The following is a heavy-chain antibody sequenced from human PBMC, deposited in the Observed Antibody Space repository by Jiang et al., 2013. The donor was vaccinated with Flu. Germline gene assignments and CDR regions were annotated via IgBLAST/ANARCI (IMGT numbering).Heavy chain of an antibody. CDR2: ISGYNGNT. Sequence: SGAEVKKPGASVKLSCETSGYSFTSHSVSWVRQAPGQGLEWMGWISGYNGNTKSAQRFQDRVTMTIDTSTKTAYMELRGLRSDDTAIYYCARDNGLIIAFDSWGQGTLVSVSS. CDR3: ARDNGLIIAFDS. D-gene: IGHD2-21*01. CDR1: GYSFTSHS. J-gene: IGHJ4*02. V-gene: IGHV1-18*04.